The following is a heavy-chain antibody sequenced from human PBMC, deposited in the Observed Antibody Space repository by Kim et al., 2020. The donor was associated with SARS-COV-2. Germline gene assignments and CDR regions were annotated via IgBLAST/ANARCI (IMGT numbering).Heavy chain of an antibody. J-gene: IGHJ4*02. CDR1: GFTLSNFA. D-gene: IGHD5-18*01. V-gene: IGHV3-23*01. CDR3: VKGGYSYLPPEY. CDR2: INVRGLIT. Sequence: GGSLRLSCAASGFTLSNFAMSWVRQPPGKGLEWVSSINVRGLITNYADSVRGRFTISRDNSENTLSLHMNSLRAEDSAVYYCVKGGYSYLPPEYWGQGTLVSVSS.